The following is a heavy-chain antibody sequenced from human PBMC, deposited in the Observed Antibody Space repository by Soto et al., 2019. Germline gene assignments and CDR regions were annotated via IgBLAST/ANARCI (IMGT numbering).Heavy chain of an antibody. CDR2: IWYDGSNK. V-gene: IGHV3-33*01. J-gene: IGHJ1*01. CDR3: ARTLYDSSGYHHFQH. CDR1: GFTFSSYG. Sequence: GGSLRLSCAASGFTFSSYGMHWVRQAPGKGLEWVAVIWYDGSNKYNADSVKGRFTISRDNSKNTLYLRMNSLRAEDTAVYYCARTLYDSSGYHHFQHWGQGTLVTSPQ. D-gene: IGHD3-22*01.